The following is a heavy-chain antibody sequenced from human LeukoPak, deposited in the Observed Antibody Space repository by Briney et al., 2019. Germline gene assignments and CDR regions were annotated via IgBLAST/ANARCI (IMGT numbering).Heavy chain of an antibody. CDR3: ARQGVVAATSPISYYYYMDV. J-gene: IGHJ6*03. Sequence: GSLRLSCAASGFTFSSYGMHWVRQAPGKGLGWVSYISSSGSTIYYADSVKGRFTISRDNAKNSLYLQMNSLRAEDTAVYYCARQGVVAATSPISYYYYMDVWGKGTTVTISS. V-gene: IGHV3-48*04. D-gene: IGHD2-15*01. CDR1: GFTFSSYG. CDR2: ISSSGSTI.